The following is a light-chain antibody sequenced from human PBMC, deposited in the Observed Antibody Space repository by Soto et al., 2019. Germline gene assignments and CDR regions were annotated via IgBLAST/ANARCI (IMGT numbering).Light chain of an antibody. CDR2: GVY. V-gene: IGKV3-20*01. CDR1: QSVDNTF. Sequence: EIVLTQSPGSLSLSPGERATLSCRASQSVDNTFFAWYQKKPGQAPRLLMYGVYKRATGIPDRFSGSGSGADFPPTISRLEPEGFALYYCQQYMSSVRFGQRTRVEMK. CDR3: QQYMSSVR. J-gene: IGKJ1*01.